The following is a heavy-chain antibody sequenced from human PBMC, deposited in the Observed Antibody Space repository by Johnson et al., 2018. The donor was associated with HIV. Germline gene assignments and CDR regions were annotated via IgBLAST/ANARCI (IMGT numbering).Heavy chain of an antibody. J-gene: IGHJ3*02. V-gene: IGHV3-64*07. CDR3: ARDPSTQDSRLIGDFGAFDI. D-gene: IGHD7-27*01. CDR1: GFTVSSNY. Sequence: VQLVESGGGLVQPGGSLRLSCAASGFTVSSNYLSWVRQAPGKGLEYVAGISPNGDSTYYADSVKGRFTISRDNVKNSLYLQMDSLRDEDTAFYYCARDPSTQDSRLIGDFGAFDIWGQGTMVIVSS. CDR2: ISPNGDST.